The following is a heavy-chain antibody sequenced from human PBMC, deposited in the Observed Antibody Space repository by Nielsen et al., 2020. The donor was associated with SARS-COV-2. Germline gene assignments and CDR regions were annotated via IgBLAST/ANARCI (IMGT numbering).Heavy chain of an antibody. CDR2: ISASAGT. D-gene: IGHD3-10*01. J-gene: IGHJ4*02. CDR3: LRDFGGY. V-gene: IGHV3-23*01. Sequence: GESLKISCAASGFTFSSYAMSWVRQAPGKGLEWVSSISASAGTFYADSVKGRFIISRDNAKNSLYLQMNGLRDEDTALYSCLRDFGGYWGQGTLVTVSS. CDR1: GFTFSSYA.